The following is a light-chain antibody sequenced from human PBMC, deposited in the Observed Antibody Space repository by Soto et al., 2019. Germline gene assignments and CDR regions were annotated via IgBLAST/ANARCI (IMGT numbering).Light chain of an antibody. J-gene: IGKJ4*01. Sequence: EIVMTQSPATLPVSPGERATLSCRASQSVSSNLAWYQQKPGQAPRLLIYGASTRATGIPARFSGSGSGTEFTITISSLQSEDFAVYYCQQYNNWPLTFGGGTKVEIQ. CDR2: GAS. CDR3: QQYNNWPLT. CDR1: QSVSSN. V-gene: IGKV3-15*01.